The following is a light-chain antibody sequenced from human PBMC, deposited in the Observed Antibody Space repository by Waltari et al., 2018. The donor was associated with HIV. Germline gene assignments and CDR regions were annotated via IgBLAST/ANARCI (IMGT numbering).Light chain of an antibody. CDR1: TSNIGSNS. J-gene: IGLJ3*02. CDR3: ATWDDSLNGWV. Sequence: QSVLTQPPSASGTPGQRVTISCSGSTSNIGSNSVDWYQQLPGTAPKLLIHTTIQRTSGVPDRFSGSKSGTSASLAISGLQSEDEADYYCATWDDSLNGWVFGGGTKLTAL. V-gene: IGLV1-44*01. CDR2: TTI.